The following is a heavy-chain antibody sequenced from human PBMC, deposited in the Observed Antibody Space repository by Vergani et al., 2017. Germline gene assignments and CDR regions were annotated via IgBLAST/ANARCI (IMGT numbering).Heavy chain of an antibody. J-gene: IGHJ4*02. CDR1: GFTFSSYN. Sequence: VQLVESGGGLVKPGGSLRLSCAASGFTFSSYNMNWVRQAPGKGLEWVSAIGTAGDTYYPGSVKGRFTISRENAKNSLYLQMNSLRAGDTAVYYCAREINDYGDSYFDYWGQGTLVTVSS. CDR3: AREINDYGDSYFDY. V-gene: IGHV3-13*01. D-gene: IGHD4-17*01. CDR2: IGTAGDT.